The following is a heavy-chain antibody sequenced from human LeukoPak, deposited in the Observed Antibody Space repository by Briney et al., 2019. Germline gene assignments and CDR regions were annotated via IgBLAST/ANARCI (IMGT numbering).Heavy chain of an antibody. CDR3: ARDLGGDIVGALNWFDP. Sequence: GGSLRLSCGASGFTFSSYWMHWVRQAPGKGLVWVARINSDGSSTSYADSVKGRFTISRDNAKNTLYLQLNSLRAEDTAVYYCARDLGGDIVGALNWFDPWGQGTLVTVSS. D-gene: IGHD1-26*01. V-gene: IGHV3-74*01. J-gene: IGHJ5*02. CDR2: INSDGSST. CDR1: GFTFSSYW.